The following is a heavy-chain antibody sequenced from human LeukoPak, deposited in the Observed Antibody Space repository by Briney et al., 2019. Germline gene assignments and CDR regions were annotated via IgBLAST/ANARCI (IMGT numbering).Heavy chain of an antibody. D-gene: IGHD4-17*01. CDR3: ARDQYGDYDFDY. CDR2: ISGSGGST. J-gene: IGHJ4*02. CDR1: GFIFSSYA. V-gene: IGHV3-23*01. Sequence: GGSLRLSCAASGFIFSSYAMSWVRQAPGKGLEWVSGISGSGGSTYYSDSVKGRFTISRDNAKNSLYLQMNSLRGDDTAVYYCARDQYGDYDFDYWGQGTLVTVSS.